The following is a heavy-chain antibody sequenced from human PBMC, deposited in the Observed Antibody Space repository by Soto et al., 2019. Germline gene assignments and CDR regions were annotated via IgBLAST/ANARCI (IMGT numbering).Heavy chain of an antibody. CDR2: VCYSGST. J-gene: IGHJ4*02. D-gene: IGHD3-16*01. CDR1: GGSTNSRNDY. Sequence: PSETLSLTCTVSGGSTNSRNDYWGWIRQPPGRGLEWIGSVCYSGSTHDNPSLQSRVSISVDTSSNQYSQNQIPVTAADTADYFCARQPRGPGYGERGLYFAHWGQGTLVTVSS. CDR3: ARQPRGPGYGERGLYFAH. V-gene: IGHV4-39*01.